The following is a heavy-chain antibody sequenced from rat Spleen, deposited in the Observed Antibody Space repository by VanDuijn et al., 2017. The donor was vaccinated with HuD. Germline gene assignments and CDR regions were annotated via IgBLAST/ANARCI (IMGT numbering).Heavy chain of an antibody. V-gene: IGHV5-20*01. CDR3: TTDAYITTGVYYFDY. Sequence: EVQLVESGGGLVQPGRSMKLSCAASGFTFSNYGMAWVRQAPKKGLEWVAYISYDGGSTYYRDSVKGRFTISRDNAKSTLYLKMDSLRSEDTATYYCTTDAYITTGVYYFDYWGQGVMVTVSS. CDR2: ISYDGGST. D-gene: IGHD1-10*01. J-gene: IGHJ2*01. CDR1: GFTFSNYG.